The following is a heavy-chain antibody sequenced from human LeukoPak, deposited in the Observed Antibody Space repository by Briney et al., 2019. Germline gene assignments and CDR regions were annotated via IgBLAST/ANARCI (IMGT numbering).Heavy chain of an antibody. D-gene: IGHD2-21*01. CDR1: GFTFSSYA. Sequence: GGSLRLSCAASGFTFSSYAMSWVRQAPAKGLEWVSAISGSGGSTYCADSVKGRFTISRDNSKNTLYLQMNSLRAEDTAVYYCAKDLTVVVIAMDYWGQGTLVTVSS. V-gene: IGHV3-23*01. J-gene: IGHJ4*02. CDR2: ISGSGGST. CDR3: AKDLTVVVIAMDY.